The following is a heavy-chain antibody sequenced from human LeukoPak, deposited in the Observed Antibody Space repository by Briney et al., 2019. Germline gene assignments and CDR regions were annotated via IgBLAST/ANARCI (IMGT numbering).Heavy chain of an antibody. D-gene: IGHD4-11*01. CDR2: INSDGSST. CDR3: ARDSRDYSTDY. J-gene: IGHJ4*02. CDR1: GFTFSSYW. V-gene: IGHV3-74*01. Sequence: GGSLRLSCAASGFTFSSYWMHWVRHAPGKGLVWVSRINSDGSSTIYADSVKGRFTISRDNAKNTLYLQMNSLRAEDTAVYYCARDSRDYSTDYWGQGTLVTVSS.